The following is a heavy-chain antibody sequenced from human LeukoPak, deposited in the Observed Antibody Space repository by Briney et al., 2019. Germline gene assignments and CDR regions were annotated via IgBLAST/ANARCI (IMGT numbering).Heavy chain of an antibody. CDR3: ARRFLEWLSMDV. J-gene: IGHJ6*02. V-gene: IGHV3-11*01. Sequence: GGSLRLSCAASGFTFSDYYMSWIRQAPGKGLEWVSYISSSGSTVYHADSVKGRFTISRDNAKNSLYLQMNSLRAEDTAVYYCARRFLEWLSMDVWGQGTTVTVSS. CDR1: GFTFSDYY. CDR2: ISSSGSTV. D-gene: IGHD3-3*01.